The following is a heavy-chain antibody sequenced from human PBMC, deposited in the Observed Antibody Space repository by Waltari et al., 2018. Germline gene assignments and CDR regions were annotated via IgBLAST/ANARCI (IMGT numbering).Heavy chain of an antibody. V-gene: IGHV3-23*01. CDR1: GFTFSSYA. Sequence: EVQLLESGGGLVQPGGSLRLSCAASGFTFSSYAMSWVRQAPGKGLEWVSAISGSGGSTYYADAVKGRFTISRDNSKNTLYLQMNSLRAEDTAVDYCAKGRMEHIVVVIAMKWGQGTLVTVSS. D-gene: IGHD2-21*01. CDR2: ISGSGGST. J-gene: IGHJ4*02. CDR3: AKGRMEHIVVVIAMK.